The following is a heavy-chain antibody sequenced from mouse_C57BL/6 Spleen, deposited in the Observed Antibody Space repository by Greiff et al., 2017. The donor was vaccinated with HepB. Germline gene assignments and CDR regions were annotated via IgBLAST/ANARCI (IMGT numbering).Heavy chain of an antibody. D-gene: IGHD6-1*01. V-gene: IGHV5-4*01. J-gene: IGHJ2*01. CDR1: GFTFSSYA. CDR2: ISDGGSYT. CDR3: AREGHDY. Sequence: DVKLVESGGGLVKPGGSLKLSCAASGFTFSSYAMSWVRQTPEKRLEWVATISDGGSYTYYPDNVKGRFTISRDKAKNNLYLQMSHLKSEDTAMYYCAREGHDYWGQGTTLTVSS.